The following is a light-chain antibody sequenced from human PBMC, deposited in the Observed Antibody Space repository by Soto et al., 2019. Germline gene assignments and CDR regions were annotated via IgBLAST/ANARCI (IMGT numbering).Light chain of an antibody. CDR2: STH. V-gene: IGLV7-43*01. J-gene: IGLJ1*01. Sequence: QAVVTQEPSLTGSPGGTVTLTCSSSTGAVTSGYYPNWFQQKPGQPPRPLIYSTHNTHSWPRARFSSSLLAGKPALTLSEVEPEADAEYYCLLYYGSAYVFGTGTKLTVL. CDR3: LLYYGSAYV. CDR1: TGAVTSGYY.